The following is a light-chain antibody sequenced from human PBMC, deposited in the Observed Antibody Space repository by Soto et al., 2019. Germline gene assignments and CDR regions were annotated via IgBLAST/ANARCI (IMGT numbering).Light chain of an antibody. CDR1: GSNIGSNS. Sequence: QSVLTQPPSASGTPGQRVTISCSGSGSNIGSNSVYWYQQHPGKAPKLIIYEVTKRPSGVSDRFSGSKSGSTASLTVSGLQADDEADYYCSSYAGSNDLEVFGTGTKVTVL. J-gene: IGLJ1*01. CDR2: EVT. CDR3: SSYAGSNDLEV. V-gene: IGLV2-8*01.